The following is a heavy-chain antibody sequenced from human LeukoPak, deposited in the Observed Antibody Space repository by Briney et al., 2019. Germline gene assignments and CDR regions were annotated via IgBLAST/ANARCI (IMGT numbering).Heavy chain of an antibody. Sequence: SETLSLTCAVSGYSISSGYYWSWIRQPAGKGLEWIGRIYTSGSTNYNPSLKSRVTISVDTSKNQFSLKLSSVTAADTAVYYCARASSGWHYYYMDVWGKGTTVTVSS. CDR2: IYTSGST. CDR1: GYSISSGYY. D-gene: IGHD6-19*01. CDR3: ARASSGWHYYYMDV. V-gene: IGHV4-61*02. J-gene: IGHJ6*03.